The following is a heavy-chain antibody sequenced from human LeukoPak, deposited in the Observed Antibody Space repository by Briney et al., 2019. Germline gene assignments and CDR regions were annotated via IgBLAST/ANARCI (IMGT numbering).Heavy chain of an antibody. Sequence: SETLSLTCTVSGGSISSYYWSWIRQPAGKGLEWIGRIYTSGSTNYNPSLKSRVTMSVDTSKNQFSLKLSSVTAADSAIYYCVRDLPSFSFGSGNMFDPWGQGTLVTVSS. CDR3: VRDLPSFSFGSGNMFDP. J-gene: IGHJ5*02. CDR2: IYTSGST. D-gene: IGHD3-10*01. CDR1: GGSISSYY. V-gene: IGHV4-4*07.